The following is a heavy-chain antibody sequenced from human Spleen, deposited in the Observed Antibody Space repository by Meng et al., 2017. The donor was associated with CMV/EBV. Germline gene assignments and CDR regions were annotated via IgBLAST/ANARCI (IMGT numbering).Heavy chain of an antibody. CDR1: GYSISSGYY. CDR2: INHSGST. V-gene: IGHV4-38-2*02. J-gene: IGHJ4*02. CDR3: AKDCSSTSCYFDY. Sequence: SETLSLTCTVSGYSISSGYYWGWIRQPPGKGLEWIGEINHSGSTNYNPSLKSRVTISVDTSKNQFSLKLTSVTAADTAMYYCAKDCSSTSCYFDYWGQGTLVTVSS. D-gene: IGHD2-2*01.